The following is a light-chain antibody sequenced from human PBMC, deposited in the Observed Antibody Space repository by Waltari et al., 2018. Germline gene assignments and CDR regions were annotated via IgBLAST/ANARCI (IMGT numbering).Light chain of an antibody. V-gene: IGLV2-14*01. CDR1: SSDAGRYNY. Sequence: QSALTQPAPVSGCPGQSITLSCSGSSSDAGRYNYASCYQQFPDTAPKPMIYDVTNRPSGVSNRFSGSKSANTASLTISGLQPEDEADYYCASYIPGSTLVFGGGTKLTVL. CDR3: ASYIPGSTLV. CDR2: DVT. J-gene: IGLJ3*02.